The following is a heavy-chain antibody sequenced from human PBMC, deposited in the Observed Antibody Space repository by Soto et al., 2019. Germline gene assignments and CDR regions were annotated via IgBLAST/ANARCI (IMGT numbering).Heavy chain of an antibody. CDR1: GGSISGYY. J-gene: IGHJ6*02. Sequence: SETLSLTCTVSGGSISGYYWSWIRQPPGKGLEWIGYMYNTGSTVYNTSFKSRVTKSEDTSKSQFSLCLISVTVADTALYYCARDLWGYCGTDCYPLDVWGQGTTVT. CDR3: ARDLWGYCGTDCYPLDV. D-gene: IGHD2-21*02. CDR2: MYNTGST. V-gene: IGHV4-59*01.